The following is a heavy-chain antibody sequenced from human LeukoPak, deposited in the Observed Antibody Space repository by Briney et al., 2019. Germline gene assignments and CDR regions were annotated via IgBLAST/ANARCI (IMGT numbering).Heavy chain of an antibody. CDR3: AKDGDAFDI. Sequence: HPGGSLRLSCAASGFTFNTYWMTWVRQAPGKGLEWVANIKQDGSEKYYVDSVKGRFTISRDNAKNTLYLQMNSLRAEDTAVYYCAKDGDAFDIWGQGTMVTVSS. CDR1: GFTFNTYW. V-gene: IGHV3-7*01. J-gene: IGHJ3*02. CDR2: IKQDGSEK.